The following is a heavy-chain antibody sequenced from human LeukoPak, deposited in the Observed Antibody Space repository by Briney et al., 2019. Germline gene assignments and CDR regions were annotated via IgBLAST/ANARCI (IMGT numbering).Heavy chain of an antibody. CDR2: ISSNGGST. D-gene: IGHD6-19*01. CDR1: GFAFSSYA. J-gene: IGHJ4*02. V-gene: IGHV3-64*01. CDR3: AREWSAVALDF. Sequence: PGGSLRLSCAASGFAFSSYAMHWVRQAPGKGLEYVSAISSNGGSTYYANSVKGRFTISRDNSKNTLYLQMGSLRAEDMAVYYCAREWSAVALDFWGQGTLVTVSS.